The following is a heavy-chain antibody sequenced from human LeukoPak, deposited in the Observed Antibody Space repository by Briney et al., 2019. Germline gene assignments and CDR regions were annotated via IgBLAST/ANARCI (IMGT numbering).Heavy chain of an antibody. Sequence: GRSLRLPCAASGFTFSSYGMHWVRQAPGKGLEWVAVISYDGSNKYYADSVKGRFTISRDNSKNTLYLQMNSLRAEDTAVYYCAKVGICSSTSCSDYWGQGTLVTVSS. CDR3: AKVGICSSTSCSDY. CDR2: ISYDGSNK. D-gene: IGHD2-2*01. V-gene: IGHV3-30*18. CDR1: GFTFSSYG. J-gene: IGHJ4*02.